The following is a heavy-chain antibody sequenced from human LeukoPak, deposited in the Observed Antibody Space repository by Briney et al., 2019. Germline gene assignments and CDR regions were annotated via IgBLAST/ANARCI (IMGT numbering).Heavy chain of an antibody. CDR1: GFTFSSYS. J-gene: IGHJ4*02. V-gene: IGHV3-21*01. Sequence: AGGSLRLSCAASGFTFSSYSMNWVRQAPGKGLEWVSSISSTGSHIYYADSVKGRFTISRDNAKNSLYLQMNSLRAEDTAVYYCARGGGYGGYDCSYYFDYWGQGTLVTVSS. CDR2: ISSTGSHI. D-gene: IGHD5-12*01. CDR3: ARGGGYGGYDCSYYFDY.